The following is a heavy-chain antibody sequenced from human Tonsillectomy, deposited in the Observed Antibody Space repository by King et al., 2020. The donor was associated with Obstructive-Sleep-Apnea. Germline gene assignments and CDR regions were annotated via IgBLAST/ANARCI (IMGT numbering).Heavy chain of an antibody. D-gene: IGHD6-19*01. CDR3: AKELEIAVAGFDY. J-gene: IGHJ4*02. V-gene: IGHV3-23*04. CDR2: ISGSGGIT. Sequence: VQLVESGGGLVQPWGSLRLSCAASGFTFSCYAMRCVREAPGKGLEGGAAISGSGGITYYADSVKGRLTISRDNSKNTLYLQMNSLRAEDTAVYYCAKELEIAVAGFDYWGQGPLVTVSS. CDR1: GFTFSCYA.